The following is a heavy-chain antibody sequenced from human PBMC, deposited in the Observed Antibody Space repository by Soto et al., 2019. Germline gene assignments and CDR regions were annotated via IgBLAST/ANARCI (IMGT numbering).Heavy chain of an antibody. CDR3: ARGSSGFYDY. CDR2: IYYSGST. Sequence: EPQYLIASFAGGSISSYYWSWIRQPPGKGLEWIGYIYYSGSTNYNPSLKSRVTISVETYKNQFSLKASDTAMYYCARGSSGFYDYWGQGTLVTVSS. V-gene: IGHV4-59*12. CDR1: GGSISSYY. D-gene: IGHD6-19*01. J-gene: IGHJ4*02.